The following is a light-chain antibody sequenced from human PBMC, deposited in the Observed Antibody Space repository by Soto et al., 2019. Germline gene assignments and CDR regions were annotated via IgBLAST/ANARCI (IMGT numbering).Light chain of an antibody. Sequence: DIQMTQSPSSLSASVGDRVTITCRASQSISTYLNWYQQKPGKAPNLLIYAASSLQSGVPPRFSGSGSGTDFTLTISSLQPDDFAPYYCQQSYSTPSTVFGQGTKLEI. CDR1: QSISTY. J-gene: IGKJ2*01. V-gene: IGKV1-39*01. CDR2: AAS. CDR3: QQSYSTPSTV.